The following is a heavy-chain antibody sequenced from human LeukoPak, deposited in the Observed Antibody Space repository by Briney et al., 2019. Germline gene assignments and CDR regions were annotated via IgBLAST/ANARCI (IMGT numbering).Heavy chain of an antibody. J-gene: IGHJ6*03. CDR1: GDSINSRNFY. CDR2: IYYSGST. Sequence: KASETLSLTCLVSGDSINSRNFYWGWMRQLPGKGLEWIGSIYYSGSTYYNPSLKSRVTISVDTSKNQFSLKLSSVTAADTAVYYCARGPWSGYVGWYYYYYYMDVWGKGTTVTVSS. D-gene: IGHD5-12*01. V-gene: IGHV4-39*07. CDR3: ARGPWSGYVGWYYYYYYMDV.